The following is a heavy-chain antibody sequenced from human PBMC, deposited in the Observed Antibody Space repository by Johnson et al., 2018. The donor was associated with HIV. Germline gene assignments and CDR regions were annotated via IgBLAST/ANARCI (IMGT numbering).Heavy chain of an antibody. V-gene: IGHV3-23*04. CDR2: ISGSGDTA. CDR3: AKHPDAFDI. J-gene: IGHJ3*02. CDR1: GVTFSNYA. Sequence: VQLVESGGGLVQPGGSLRLSCAASGVTFSNYAMSWVRQAPGKGLEWVSAISGSGDTAYYADSVKGRFIISRDNSKNTLYLQMNSLRAEDTAVYYCAKHPDAFDIWGQGTMVTVSS.